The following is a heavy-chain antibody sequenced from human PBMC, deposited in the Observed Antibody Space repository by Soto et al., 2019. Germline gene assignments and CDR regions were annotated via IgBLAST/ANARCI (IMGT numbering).Heavy chain of an antibody. V-gene: IGHV1-69*02. CDR1: GGTFSSYT. J-gene: IGHJ4*02. Sequence: QVQLVQSGAEVKKPGSSVKVSCKASGGTFSSYTISWVRQAPGQGLEWMGRIIPILGIANYAQKFRGRVTITADKSTSTAYMELSSLRSEDTAVYYCARRSTLWFGELCLDYWGQGTLVTVSS. CDR3: ARRSTLWFGELCLDY. D-gene: IGHD3-10*01. CDR2: IIPILGIA.